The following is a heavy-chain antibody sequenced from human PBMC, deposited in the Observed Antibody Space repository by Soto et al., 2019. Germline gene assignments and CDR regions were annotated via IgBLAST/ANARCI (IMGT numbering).Heavy chain of an antibody. D-gene: IGHD3-3*01. J-gene: IGHJ4*02. CDR1: GFSLTNSGEG. CDR2: IYWDDDK. CDR3: AHRVLRTVFGLVTTTAIYFDF. Sequence: QITLKESGPTVVKPTETLTLTCTFSGFSLTNSGEGVGWVRQSPGKAPEWLALIYWDDDKRYSTSLKSRLTITKDTSKNQVVLTMANVDPADTPTYYCAHRVLRTVFGLVTTTAIYFDFWGQGTPVVVSS. V-gene: IGHV2-5*02.